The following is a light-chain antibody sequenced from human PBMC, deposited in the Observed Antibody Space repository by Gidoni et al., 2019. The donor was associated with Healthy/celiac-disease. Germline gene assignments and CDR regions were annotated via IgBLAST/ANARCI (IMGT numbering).Light chain of an antibody. CDR1: QSISSY. CDR2: AAS. J-gene: IGKJ2*02. CDR3: QQSYSTPCT. Sequence: DIQMTQSPSSLPASVGDRVTITCRASQSISSYLNWYKQKPEKAPKLLIYAASSLQSGVPSRFSGSGSGTDFTLTISSLQPEDFATYYCQQSYSTPCTFGQGTKLEIK. V-gene: IGKV1-39*01.